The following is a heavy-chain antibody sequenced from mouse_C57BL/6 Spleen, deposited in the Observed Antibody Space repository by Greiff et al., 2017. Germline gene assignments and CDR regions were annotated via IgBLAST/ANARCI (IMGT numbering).Heavy chain of an antibody. J-gene: IGHJ4*01. CDR1: GYTFTSYW. Sequence: QVQLKQPGAELVRPGSSVKLSCKASGYTFTSYWMDWVKQRPGQGLEWIGNIYPSDSETHYNQKFKDKATLTVDKSSSTAYMQLSSLTSEDSAVYYCARGGNYYYGSPYYYAMDYWGQGTSVTVSS. CDR2: IYPSDSET. D-gene: IGHD1-1*01. CDR3: ARGGNYYYGSPYYYAMDY. V-gene: IGHV1-61*01.